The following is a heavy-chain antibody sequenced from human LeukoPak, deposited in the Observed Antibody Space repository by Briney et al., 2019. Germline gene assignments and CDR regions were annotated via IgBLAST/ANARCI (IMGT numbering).Heavy chain of an antibody. V-gene: IGHV4-61*02. J-gene: IGHJ6*04. CDR3: ARGGRGYSYFMHV. CDR2: IYTSGST. CDR1: GGSISSSSYY. D-gene: IGHD5-18*01. Sequence: SETLSLTCTVSGGSISSSSYYWSWIRQPAGNGLEWIGRIYTSGSTNYNPSLKSRVTISVDTSKNQFSLKLSSVTAADTAVYYCARGGRGYSYFMHVWGKGTTVTVSS.